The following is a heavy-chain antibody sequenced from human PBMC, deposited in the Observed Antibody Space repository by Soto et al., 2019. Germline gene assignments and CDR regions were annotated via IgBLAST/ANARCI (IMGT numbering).Heavy chain of an antibody. Sequence: QVQLVQSGAEVKKPGSSVKVSCKASGGTFSSYTISWVRQAPGQGLEWMGRIIPILGIANYAQKFQGRVTITAYKSTSTAYMELSSLRSEDTAVYYCATTSLTTVAYYYYMDVWFKGTTVTGSS. J-gene: IGHJ6*03. CDR1: GGTFSSYT. CDR2: IIPILGIA. V-gene: IGHV1-69*02. D-gene: IGHD4-4*01. CDR3: ATTSLTTVAYYYYMDV.